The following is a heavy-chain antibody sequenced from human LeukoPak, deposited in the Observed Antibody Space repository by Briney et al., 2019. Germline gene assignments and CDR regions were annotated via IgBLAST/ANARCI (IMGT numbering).Heavy chain of an antibody. J-gene: IGHJ4*02. V-gene: IGHV1-8*01. D-gene: IGHD1-7*01. CDR2: MNPNSGAT. Sequence: ASVKVSCKASGYTFTSYDFNWLRQATGQGPEWMGWMNPNSGATGYAQKFQGRVTMTRSASINTAYMELTNLRSEDTAVYYCARWNWQARHFDYWGQGTLVTVSS. CDR1: GYTFTSYD. CDR3: ARWNWQARHFDY.